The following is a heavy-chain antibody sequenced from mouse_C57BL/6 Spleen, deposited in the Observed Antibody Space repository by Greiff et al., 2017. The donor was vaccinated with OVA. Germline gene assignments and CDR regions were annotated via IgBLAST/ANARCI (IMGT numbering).Heavy chain of an antibody. D-gene: IGHD2-3*01. Sequence: QVQLQQPGAELVMPGASVKLSCKASGYTFTSYWMHWVKQRPGQGLEWIGVIDPSDSYTNYNQKFKGKSTLTVDKSSSTAYMQLSSLTSEDSAVYYCARPVYDGYYWFAYWGQGTLVTVSA. CDR3: ARPVYDGYYWFAY. J-gene: IGHJ3*01. CDR2: IDPSDSYT. CDR1: GYTFTSYW. V-gene: IGHV1-69*01.